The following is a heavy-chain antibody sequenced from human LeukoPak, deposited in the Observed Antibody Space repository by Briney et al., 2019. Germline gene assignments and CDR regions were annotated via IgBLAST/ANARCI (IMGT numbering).Heavy chain of an antibody. V-gene: IGHV3-53*01. CDR1: GFTVSSNY. CDR3: ARGKWELPRFDY. Sequence: GGSLRLSCAASGFTVSSNYMSWVRQAPGKGLEWVSVIYSGGSTYYADSVKGRFTISRDNSKNTLYLQMNSLRAEDTAVYYCARGKWELPRFDYWGQGTLVTVSS. CDR2: IYSGGST. D-gene: IGHD1-26*01. J-gene: IGHJ4*02.